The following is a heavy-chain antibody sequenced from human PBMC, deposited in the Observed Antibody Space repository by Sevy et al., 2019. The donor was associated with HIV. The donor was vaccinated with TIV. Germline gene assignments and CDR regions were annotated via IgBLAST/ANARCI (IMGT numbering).Heavy chain of an antibody. CDR3: ARQGAFGGVIVRSFDY. Sequence: GESLKISCKGSGYSFTSYWIGWVRQMPGKGLEWMGIIYPGDSDTRYSPSFQGQVTISADKSISTAYRQWSSLKASDTAMYYCARQGAFGGVIVRSFDYWGQGTLVTVSS. CDR2: IYPGDSDT. CDR1: GYSFTSYW. V-gene: IGHV5-51*01. D-gene: IGHD3-16*02. J-gene: IGHJ4*02.